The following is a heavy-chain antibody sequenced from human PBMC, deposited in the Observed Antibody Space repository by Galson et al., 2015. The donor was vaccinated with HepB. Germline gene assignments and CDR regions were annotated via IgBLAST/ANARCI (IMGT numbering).Heavy chain of an antibody. V-gene: IGHV3-48*04. D-gene: IGHD3-22*01. J-gene: IGHJ3*02. CDR3: ATTLFGSSAYWTFEI. CDR1: GFTFSRHT. CDR2: ISTNGVTI. Sequence: SLRLSCAASGFTFSRHTMSWVRQTPGKGLQWVSYISTNGVTIHYADSVKGRFTIARDNAKDAVFLQMNSLRAEDTAVYYWATTLFGSSAYWTFEIWGQGTLVTVSS.